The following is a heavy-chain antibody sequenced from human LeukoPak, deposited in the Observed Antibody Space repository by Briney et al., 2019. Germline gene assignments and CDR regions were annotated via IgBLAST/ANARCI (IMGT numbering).Heavy chain of an antibody. J-gene: IGHJ3*02. CDR2: INHSGST. D-gene: IGHD3-22*01. V-gene: IGHV4-34*01. CDR1: GGSFSGYY. Sequence: SETLSLTCAVYGGSFSGYYWSWIRQPPGKGLEWIGEINHSGSTNYNPSLKSRVTISVDTSKNQFSLKLSSVTAADTAVYYCARGWFYYDSSGYHDAFDIWGQGTMVTVSS. CDR3: ARGWFYYDSSGYHDAFDI.